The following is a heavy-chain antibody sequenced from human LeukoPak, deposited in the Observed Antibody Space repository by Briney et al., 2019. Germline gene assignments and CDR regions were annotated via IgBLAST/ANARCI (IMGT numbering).Heavy chain of an antibody. CDR3: ARQRGASGTVNWFDP. V-gene: IGHV5-51*01. CDR1: GYSFTTYW. Sequence: GESLKISCETSGYSFTTYWIGWVRQRPGTGLEWVGAIYPDDSDTRYSPSLQGQVAISADRSIRTAYLKWNSLKASDTGMYCARQRGASGTVNWFDPWGQGTLVTVSS. CDR2: IYPDDSDT. J-gene: IGHJ5*02. D-gene: IGHD3-10*01.